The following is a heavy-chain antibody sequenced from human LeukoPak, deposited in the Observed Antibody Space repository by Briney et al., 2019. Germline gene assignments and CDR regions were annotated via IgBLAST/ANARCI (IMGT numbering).Heavy chain of an antibody. Sequence: SQTLSLTCTVSGGSISGHHWTWIRQPPGTGLEWIGYFYDSGDFNYNPSLKSRVTIWMDMSNNQFSLTMSSVTAADTAMYYCARNCTADNDVSRSRDKWFDPWGHGTLVTVSS. CDR1: GGSISGHH. D-gene: IGHD2-8*02. CDR3: ARNCTADNDVSRSRDKWFDP. V-gene: IGHV4-59*08. CDR2: FYDSGDF. J-gene: IGHJ5*02.